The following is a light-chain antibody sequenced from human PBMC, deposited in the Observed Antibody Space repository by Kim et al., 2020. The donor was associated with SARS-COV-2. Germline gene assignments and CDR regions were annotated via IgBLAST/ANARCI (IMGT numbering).Light chain of an antibody. CDR3: HQYAFSPLT. J-gene: IGKJ4*01. CDR1: QTVVNNY. V-gene: IGKV3-20*01. CDR2: HAF. Sequence: SPGERTTLSCRASQTVVNNYLAWYQQKPGQAPRLLIYHAFNRATGIPDRFSGSGSGTDFTLTISRVEPEDFAVYYCHQYAFSPLTFGGGTKVDIK.